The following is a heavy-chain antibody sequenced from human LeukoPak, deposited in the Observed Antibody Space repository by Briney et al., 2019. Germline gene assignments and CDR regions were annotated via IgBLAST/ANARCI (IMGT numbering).Heavy chain of an antibody. CDR1: GFTFDDYA. CDR2: ISWNSGSI. CDR3: AKLGRLTGAFDY. V-gene: IGHV3-9*01. Sequence: GGSLRLSCAASGFTFDDYAMHWVRQAPGKGLEWVSGISWNSGSIGYADSVKGRFTISRDNAKNSLYLQMNSLRAEDTALYYCAKLGRLTGAFDYWGQGTLVTVSS. D-gene: IGHD3-16*01. J-gene: IGHJ4*02.